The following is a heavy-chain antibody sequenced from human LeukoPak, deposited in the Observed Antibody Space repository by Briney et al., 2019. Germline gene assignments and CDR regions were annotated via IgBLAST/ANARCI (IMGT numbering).Heavy chain of an antibody. CDR1: GFSFSSYA. J-gene: IGHJ4*02. CDR3: AKVSGYAETFDY. CDR2: ISGSGGST. Sequence: GGSLRLSCAASGFSFSSYAMSWVRQAPGKGLEWVSAISGSGGSTYYADSVKGRFTISRDNSKNTLYLQMNILRAEDTAVYYCAKVSGYAETFDYWAREPWSPSPQ. D-gene: IGHD5-12*01. V-gene: IGHV3-23*01.